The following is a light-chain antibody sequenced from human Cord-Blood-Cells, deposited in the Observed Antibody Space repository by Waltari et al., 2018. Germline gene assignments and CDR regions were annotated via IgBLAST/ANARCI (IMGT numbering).Light chain of an antibody. CDR1: SGHSSYA. J-gene: IGLJ2*01. CDR3: QTWGTGIHVV. Sequence: SASLGASVKLTCTLSSGHSSYAIAWHQQQPEKGPRYLMKLNSDGSHSKGDGIPDRFSGSSSGAERYLTISSLQSEDEADYYCQTWGTGIHVVFGGGTKLTVL. V-gene: IGLV4-69*01. CDR2: LNSDGSH.